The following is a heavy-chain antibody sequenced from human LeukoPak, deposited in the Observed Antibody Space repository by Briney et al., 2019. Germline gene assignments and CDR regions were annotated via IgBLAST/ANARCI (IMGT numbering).Heavy chain of an antibody. V-gene: IGHV1-69*04. D-gene: IGHD3-10*01. CDR3: ARSPKYYYGSGSYYNRDNWFDP. J-gene: IGHJ5*02. CDR1: GYTFTSYD. Sequence: SVKVSCKASGYTFTSYDISWVRQAPGQGLEWMGRIIPILGIANYAQKFQGRVTITADKSTSTAYMELSSLRSEDTAVYYCARSPKYYYGSGSYYNRDNWFDPWGQGTLVTVSS. CDR2: IIPILGIA.